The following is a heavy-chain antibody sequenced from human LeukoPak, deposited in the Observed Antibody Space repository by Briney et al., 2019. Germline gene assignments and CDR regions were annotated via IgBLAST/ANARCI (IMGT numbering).Heavy chain of an antibody. CDR1: GLTFSSYS. V-gene: IGHV3-21*01. CDR2: ISSSSSYI. CDR3: ARESAADFDY. J-gene: IGHJ4*02. Sequence: GGSLRHSCAASGLTFSSYSMNWVRQAPGKGLEWVSYISSSSSYIYYADSVKGRFTISRDNAKNSLYLQMNSLRAEDTAVYYCARESAADFDYWGQGTLVSVSS.